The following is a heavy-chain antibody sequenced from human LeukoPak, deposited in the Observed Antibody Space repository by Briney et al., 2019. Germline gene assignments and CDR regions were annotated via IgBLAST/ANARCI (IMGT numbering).Heavy chain of an antibody. V-gene: IGHV1-18*01. CDR1: GYTFTSYG. Sequence: ASVKASCKASGYTFTSYGISWVRQAPGQGLEWMGWISAYNGNTNYAQKLQGRVTMTTDTSTSTAYMELRSLRSDDTAVYYCARDGGQQLVENWFDPWGQGTLVTVSS. D-gene: IGHD6-13*01. J-gene: IGHJ5*02. CDR3: ARDGGQQLVENWFDP. CDR2: ISAYNGNT.